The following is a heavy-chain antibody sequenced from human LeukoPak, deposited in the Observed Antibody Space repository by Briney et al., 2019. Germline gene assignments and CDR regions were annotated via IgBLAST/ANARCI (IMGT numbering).Heavy chain of an antibody. J-gene: IGHJ5*02. Sequence: SQTLSLTCAVSGSSISSGGYSWSWIRQPPGRGLEWIGYIYHSGSTYYNPSLKSRVTISVDRSKNQFSLKLSSVTAADTAVYYCARRGEGDYGDYGSDWFDPWGQGTLVTVSS. CDR3: ARRGEGDYGDYGSDWFDP. D-gene: IGHD4-17*01. V-gene: IGHV4-30-2*01. CDR2: IYHSGST. CDR1: GSSISSGGYS.